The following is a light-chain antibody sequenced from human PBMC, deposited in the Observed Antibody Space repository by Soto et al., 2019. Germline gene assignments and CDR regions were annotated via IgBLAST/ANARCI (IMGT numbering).Light chain of an antibody. J-gene: IGKJ1*01. Sequence: PGERATLSCRASHRVGSSHLAWYQQKPGPAPRLLIYGASSRATGVPDRFSGSGSGTDFTLTISRLEPEDSAVYYCQQYVGWTFGQGTKVEIK. V-gene: IGKV3-20*01. CDR2: GAS. CDR1: HRVGSSH. CDR3: QQYVGWT.